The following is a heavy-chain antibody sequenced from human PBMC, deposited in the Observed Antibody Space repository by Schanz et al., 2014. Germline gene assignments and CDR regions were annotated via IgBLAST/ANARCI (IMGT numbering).Heavy chain of an antibody. CDR2: IGTSGGT. CDR1: GFSFSSYA. V-gene: IGHV3-23*01. CDR3: AGPALWFGDNCFDR. D-gene: IGHD3-10*01. J-gene: IGHJ5*02. Sequence: EVQLLESGGGLVQPGGSLRLSCATSGFSFSSYAINWVRQAPGKGLEWVSTIGTSGGTNYAESVKGRFTISRDNSKNTLYLQMNSLRAEDTAVYYCAGPALWFGDNCFDRWGQGTLVTVSS.